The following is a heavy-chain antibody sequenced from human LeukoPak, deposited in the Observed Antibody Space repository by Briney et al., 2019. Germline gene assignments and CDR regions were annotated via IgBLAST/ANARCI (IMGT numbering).Heavy chain of an antibody. Sequence: GGSLRLSCAASGFTVSDNYMSWVRQAPGKGLEWVSVMYSRGDTYYANSVKGRFTFSRDISKNTLYLQMNGLRTEDTAIYYCARDAPQVPAAGVLASWGQGTLVIVSS. CDR3: ARDAPQVPAAGVLAS. J-gene: IGHJ5*02. V-gene: IGHV3-53*01. CDR1: GFTVSDNY. D-gene: IGHD6-13*01. CDR2: MYSRGDT.